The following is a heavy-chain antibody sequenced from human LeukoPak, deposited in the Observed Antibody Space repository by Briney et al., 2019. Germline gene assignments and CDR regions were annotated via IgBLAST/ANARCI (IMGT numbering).Heavy chain of an antibody. Sequence: PSETLSLTCTVSGGSISSGDYYWSWIRQPPGKGLEWIGYIYYSGSTYYNPSLKSRVTISVDTSKNQFTLKLSSVTAADTAVYYCARSPECSGGSCYYAWFDPWGQGTLVTVSP. D-gene: IGHD2-15*01. J-gene: IGHJ5*02. V-gene: IGHV4-30-4*01. CDR1: GGSISSGDYY. CDR2: IYYSGST. CDR3: ARSPECSGGSCYYAWFDP.